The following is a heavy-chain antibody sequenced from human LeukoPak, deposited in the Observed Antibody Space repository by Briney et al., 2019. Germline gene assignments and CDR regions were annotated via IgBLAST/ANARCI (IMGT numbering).Heavy chain of an antibody. J-gene: IGHJ5*02. CDR1: GFTFSSYS. CDR3: ARDNRPTYYYDSTRFDP. CDR2: ISSSSSYI. Sequence: PGGSLRLSCAASGFTFSSYSMNWVRQAPGKGLEWVSSISSSSSYIYYADSVKGRFTISRDNAKNSLYLQMNSLRAEDTAVYYCARDNRPTYYYDSTRFDPWGQGTLVTVSS. V-gene: IGHV3-21*01. D-gene: IGHD3-22*01.